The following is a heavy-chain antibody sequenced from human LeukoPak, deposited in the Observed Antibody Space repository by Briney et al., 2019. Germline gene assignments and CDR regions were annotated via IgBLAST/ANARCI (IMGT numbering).Heavy chain of an antibody. CDR1: GYTFTGYY. Sequence: ASVKVSCKASGYTFTGYYMHWVRQAPGQGLEWMGWINPNSGGTNYAQKFQGRVTMTRDTSISTAYMELSRLRSDDTAVYYCAGLYVDTGRDDYWGKGTLVTVSS. CDR2: INPNSGGT. D-gene: IGHD5-18*01. V-gene: IGHV1-2*02. J-gene: IGHJ4*02. CDR3: AGLYVDTGRDDY.